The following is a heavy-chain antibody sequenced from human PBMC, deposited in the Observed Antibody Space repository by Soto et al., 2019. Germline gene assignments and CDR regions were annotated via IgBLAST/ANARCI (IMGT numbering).Heavy chain of an antibody. J-gene: IGHJ4*02. CDR2: ISGSGGST. V-gene: IGHV3-23*01. D-gene: IGHD6-6*01. Sequence: GGSLRLSCAASGFTFSSYAMNWVRQAPGKGLEWVSAISGSGGSTYYADSVKGRFTISRDNSKNTLYLQMNSLRAEDTAVYYCAKDITPRSGQLAPFDYWGQGTLVTVSS. CDR1: GFTFSSYA. CDR3: AKDITPRSGQLAPFDY.